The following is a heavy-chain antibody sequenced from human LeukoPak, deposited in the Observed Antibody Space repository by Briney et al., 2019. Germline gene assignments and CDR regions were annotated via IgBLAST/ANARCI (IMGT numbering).Heavy chain of an antibody. V-gene: IGHV4-59*01. CDR2: IYYSGST. Sequence: PSETLSLTCTVSGGSISSYYWSWIRQPPGKGLEWIGYIYYSGSTNYNPSLKSRVTISVDTSKNQFSLKLSSVTAADTAVYYCARGGAITIFGVVIINWFDPWGQGTLVTVSS. J-gene: IGHJ5*02. CDR1: GGSISSYY. CDR3: ARGGAITIFGVVIINWFDP. D-gene: IGHD3-3*01.